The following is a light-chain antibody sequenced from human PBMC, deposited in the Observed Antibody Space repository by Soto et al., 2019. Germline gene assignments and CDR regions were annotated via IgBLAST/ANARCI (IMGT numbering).Light chain of an antibody. CDR2: GVS. CDR1: SSDVGSYNY. V-gene: IGLV2-14*01. J-gene: IGLJ1*01. CDR3: SSYTDSSTL. Sequence: QSVLTQPAYVSGSPGQSITISCTGTSSDVGSYNYVSWYQQHPGKAPKLMIYGVSDRPSGISSRFSGSKSGNTASLTISGLQTEDEADYYCSSYTDSSTLFGTGTKLTVL.